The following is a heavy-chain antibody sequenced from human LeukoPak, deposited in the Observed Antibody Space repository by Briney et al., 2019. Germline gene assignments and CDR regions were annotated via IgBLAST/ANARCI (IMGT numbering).Heavy chain of an antibody. Sequence: GGSLRLSCAASGFTFSSYAMSWVRQAPGKGLEWVSAISGSGGSTYYADSVKGRFTISRDNSKNTLYLQMNSLRAEDTAVYYCAKAPGYSSGWSEYYFDYWGQGTLVTVSS. D-gene: IGHD6-19*01. J-gene: IGHJ4*02. CDR1: GFTFSSYA. V-gene: IGHV3-23*01. CDR3: AKAPGYSSGWSEYYFDY. CDR2: ISGSGGST.